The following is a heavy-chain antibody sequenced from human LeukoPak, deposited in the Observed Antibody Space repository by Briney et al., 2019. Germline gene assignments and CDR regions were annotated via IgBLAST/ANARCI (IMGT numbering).Heavy chain of an antibody. CDR1: GGSISSGSYY. Sequence: PSETLSLTCTVSGGSISSGSYYWSWIRQPAGKGLEWIGRIYTSGSTNYNPSLKSRVTISVDTSKNQFSLKLSSVTAADTAVYYCAMSRYDFGAAFDIWGQGTMVTVSS. CDR2: IYTSGST. D-gene: IGHD3-3*01. V-gene: IGHV4-61*02. CDR3: AMSRYDFGAAFDI. J-gene: IGHJ3*02.